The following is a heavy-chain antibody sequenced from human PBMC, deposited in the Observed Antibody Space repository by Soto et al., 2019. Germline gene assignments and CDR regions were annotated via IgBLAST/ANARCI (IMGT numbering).Heavy chain of an antibody. V-gene: IGHV1-69*13. CDR1: GGTFSSYA. J-gene: IGHJ6*02. CDR2: IIPIFGTA. Sequence: ASVKVSCKASGGTFSSYAISWVRQAPGQGLEWMGGIIPIFGTANYAQKFQGRVTITADESTSTAYMELSSLRSEDTAVYYCARSPTSNYYYDSSGYYYYGMDVWGQGTTVTVSS. D-gene: IGHD3-22*01. CDR3: ARSPTSNYYYDSSGYYYYGMDV.